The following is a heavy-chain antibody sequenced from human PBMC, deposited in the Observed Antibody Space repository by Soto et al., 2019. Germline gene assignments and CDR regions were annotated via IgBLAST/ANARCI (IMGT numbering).Heavy chain of an antibody. Sequence: ASVKVSCKASGYTFTSYYMHWVRQAPGQGLEWMGIINPSGGSTSYAQKFQGRVTMTRDTSTSTVCMGLSSLRSEDTAVYYCARVKYYYDSSGYSAFDIWGQGTMVTVSS. V-gene: IGHV1-46*01. CDR2: INPSGGST. J-gene: IGHJ3*02. D-gene: IGHD3-22*01. CDR3: ARVKYYYDSSGYSAFDI. CDR1: GYTFTSYY.